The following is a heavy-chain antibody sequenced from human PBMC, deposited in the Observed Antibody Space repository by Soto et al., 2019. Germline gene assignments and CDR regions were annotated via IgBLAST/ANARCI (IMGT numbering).Heavy chain of an antibody. D-gene: IGHD2-2*01. J-gene: IGHJ3*02. CDR1: GFSLSTSGVG. V-gene: IGHV2-5*02. CDR3: AHRLSVAVPAATNMMGAFDI. CDR2: IYWDDDK. Sequence: QITLKESGPTLVKPTQTLTLTCTFSGFSLSTSGVGVGWIRQPPGKALEWLALIYWDDDKRYSPSLKSRLTITKDTSKNQVVLTMTNMDPVDTATYYCAHRLSVAVPAATNMMGAFDIWGQGTMVTVSS.